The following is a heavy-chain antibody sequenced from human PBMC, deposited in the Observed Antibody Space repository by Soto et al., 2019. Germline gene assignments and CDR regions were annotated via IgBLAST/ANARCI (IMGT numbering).Heavy chain of an antibody. D-gene: IGHD3-22*01. CDR3: AKDAPYYYDSSGYYGPFDS. Sequence: GGSLRLSCAASGFTFSSYGIHWVRQAPGKGLEWVALISYDGSNKYYADSVKGRFTISRDNSKSTLYLQMNSLRAEDTAMYYCAKDAPYYYDSSGYYGPFDSWGRGTLVTVSS. J-gene: IGHJ4*02. CDR2: ISYDGSNK. CDR1: GFTFSSYG. V-gene: IGHV3-30*18.